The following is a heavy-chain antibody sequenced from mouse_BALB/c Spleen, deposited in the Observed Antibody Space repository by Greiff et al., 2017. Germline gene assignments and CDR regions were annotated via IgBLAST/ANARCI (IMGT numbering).Heavy chain of an antibody. CDR3: AARATYAMDY. CDR2: IWSGGST. CDR1: GFSLTSYG. V-gene: IGHV2-2*02. Sequence: VQLQQSGPGLVQPSQSLSITCTVSGFSLTSYGVHWVRQSPGKGLEWLGVIWSGGSTDYNAAFISRLSISKDNSKSQVFFKMNSLQANDTAIYYCAARATYAMDYWGQGTSVTVSS. D-gene: IGHD3-1*01. J-gene: IGHJ4*01.